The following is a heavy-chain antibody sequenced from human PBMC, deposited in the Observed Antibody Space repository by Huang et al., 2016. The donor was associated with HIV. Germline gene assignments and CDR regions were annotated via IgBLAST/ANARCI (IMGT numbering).Heavy chain of an antibody. CDR3: ARTGVAVSDDPEYFQH. Sequence: QESGPGLVGPSETLSLTCAVSGDSINSNTFYWGWLRRPPGKGLEWIGIIYYSGTTYYNPALKRRARIAVDASKNRIFLHLRSVTAADTGVYYCARTGVAVSDDPEYFQHWGQGALVTIS. CDR1: GDSINSNTFY. D-gene: IGHD3-3*01. CDR2: IYYSGTT. J-gene: IGHJ1*01. V-gene: IGHV4-39*02.